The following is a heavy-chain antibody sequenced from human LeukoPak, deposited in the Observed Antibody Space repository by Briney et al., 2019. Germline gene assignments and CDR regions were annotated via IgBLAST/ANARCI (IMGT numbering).Heavy chain of an antibody. D-gene: IGHD2-21*02. CDR3: ARGEGECGGDCPSMIY. J-gene: IGHJ4*02. CDR1: GFTVSSNY. Sequence: GGSLRLSCAASGFTVSSNYMTWVRQAPGKGLEWVSVIYSGGSTYYADSVKGRFTISRDNSKNTLYLQMKSLRAEDTAVYYCARGEGECGGDCPSMIYWGQGTLVTVSS. V-gene: IGHV3-66*01. CDR2: IYSGGST.